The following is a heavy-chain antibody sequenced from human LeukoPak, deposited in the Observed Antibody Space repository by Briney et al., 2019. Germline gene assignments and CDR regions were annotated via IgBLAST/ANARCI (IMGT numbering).Heavy chain of an antibody. Sequence: ASVKVSCKASGYTFTSYYMHWVRQAPGQRLEWMGWINAGNGNTKYSQKFQGRVTITRDTSASTAYMELSSLRSEDTAVYYCAAVPGYSSGWYVYFDYWGQGTLVTVSS. V-gene: IGHV1-3*01. CDR1: GYTFTSYY. D-gene: IGHD6-19*01. CDR2: INAGNGNT. CDR3: AAVPGYSSGWYVYFDY. J-gene: IGHJ4*02.